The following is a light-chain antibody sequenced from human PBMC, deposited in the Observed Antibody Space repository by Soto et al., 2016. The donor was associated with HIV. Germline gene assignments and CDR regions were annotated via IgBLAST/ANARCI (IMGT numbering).Light chain of an antibody. CDR2: DDN. J-gene: IGLJ2*01. Sequence: SYVLTQPPSVSVAPGKTASITCGGNNIGSKSVHWYRQKPGQAPVLVLYDDNDRPSGIPERFSGSNSENTATLTITRVEAGDEADYYCHVWDANDDHVVFGGGTKLTVL. CDR3: HVWDANDDHVV. CDR1: NIGSKS. V-gene: IGLV3-21*03.